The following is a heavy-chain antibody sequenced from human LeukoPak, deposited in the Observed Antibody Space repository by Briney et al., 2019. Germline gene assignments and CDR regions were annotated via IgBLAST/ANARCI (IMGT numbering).Heavy chain of an antibody. J-gene: IGHJ4*02. D-gene: IGHD6-13*01. Sequence: PGGSLRLSCAAAGFTFSDYYMSWIRQAPGKGLEWVSYISSSSGSTIYYADSVKGRFTISRDNAKNSLYLQMNSLRAEDTAVYYCARGDGSWYGPDYWGQGTLVTVS. CDR3: ARGDGSWYGPDY. CDR2: ISSSSGSTI. V-gene: IGHV3-11*01. CDR1: GFTFSDYY.